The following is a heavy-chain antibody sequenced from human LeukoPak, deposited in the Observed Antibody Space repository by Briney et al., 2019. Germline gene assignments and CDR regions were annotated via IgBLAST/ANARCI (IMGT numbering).Heavy chain of an antibody. V-gene: IGHV4-4*02. CDR3: ARGSPTYYDFWSGYSGGDAFDI. Sequence: SETLSLTCAVSGGSISSSNWWSWVRQPPGKGMEWIGEIYHSGSTNHNPSLKSRVTISVDKSKNKFSLKLTSVTAADTAVYYCARGSPTYYDFWSGYSGGDAFDIWGQGTMVTVSS. CDR2: IYHSGST. J-gene: IGHJ3*02. CDR1: GGSISSSNW. D-gene: IGHD3-3*01.